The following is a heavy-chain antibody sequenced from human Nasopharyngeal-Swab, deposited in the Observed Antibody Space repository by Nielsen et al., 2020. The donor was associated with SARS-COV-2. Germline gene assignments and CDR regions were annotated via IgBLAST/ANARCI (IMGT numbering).Heavy chain of an antibody. CDR2: IYYSGST. CDR3: ASSAVVANINGWFDP. D-gene: IGHD5-12*01. V-gene: IGHV4-31*02. Sequence: WICQPPGKGLEWIGYIYYSGSTYYNPSLKSRVTISVDTSKNQFSLKLSSVTAADTAVYYCASSAVVANINGWFDPWGQGTLVTVSS. J-gene: IGHJ5*02.